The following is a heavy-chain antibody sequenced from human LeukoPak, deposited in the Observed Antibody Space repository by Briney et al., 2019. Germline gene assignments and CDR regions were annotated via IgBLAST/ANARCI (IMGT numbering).Heavy chain of an antibody. D-gene: IGHD6-19*01. V-gene: IGHV4-34*01. J-gene: IGHJ6*02. CDR1: GGSFSGYY. CDR3: ARENGAGCYYYYGMDV. CDR2: INHSGST. Sequence: SETLSLTCAVYGGSFSGYYWSWIRQPPGKGLEWIGEINHSGSTNYNPSLKSRVTISVDTSKNQFSLKLSSVTAADTAVYYCARENGAGCYYYYGMDVWGQGTTVTVSS.